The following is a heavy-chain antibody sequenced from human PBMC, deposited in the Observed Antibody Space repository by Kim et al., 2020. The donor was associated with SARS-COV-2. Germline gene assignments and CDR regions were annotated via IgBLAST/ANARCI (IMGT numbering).Heavy chain of an antibody. Sequence: SETLSLTCAVYGGSFSGYYWSWIRQPPGKGLEWIGEINHSGSTNYNPSLKSRVTISVDTSKNQFSLKLSSVTAADTAVYYCARAITVTTYAFDIWGQGT. CDR3: ARAITVTTYAFDI. V-gene: IGHV4-34*01. CDR1: GGSFSGYY. J-gene: IGHJ3*02. CDR2: INHSGST. D-gene: IGHD4-17*01.